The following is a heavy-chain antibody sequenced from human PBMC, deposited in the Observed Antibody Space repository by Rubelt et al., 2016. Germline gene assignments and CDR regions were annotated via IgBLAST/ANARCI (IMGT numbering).Heavy chain of an antibody. Sequence: QVQLQQWGAGLVKPSETLSLTCVVSGGSFSAYYWSWIRQPPGKGLEWIVEISQSGDINYNPSLKSRVTISIDKSKNQFSLELTSMTAADRAIYYCASSAIFGAPCLTYWGQGSLVTVSS. CDR1: GGSFSAYY. J-gene: IGHJ4*02. CDR3: ASSAIFGAPCLTY. V-gene: IGHV4-34*02. D-gene: IGHD3-3*01. CDR2: ISQSGDI.